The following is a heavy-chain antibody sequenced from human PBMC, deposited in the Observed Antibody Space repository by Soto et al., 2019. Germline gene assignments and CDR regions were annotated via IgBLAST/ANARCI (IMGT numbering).Heavy chain of an antibody. J-gene: IGHJ5*02. V-gene: IGHV4-59*01. Sequence: KSSETLSLTCTVSGGSISSYYWSWIRQPPGKGLEWIGYIYYSGSTNYNPSLKSRVTISVDTSKNQFSLKLSSVTAADTAVYYCARWYYDILTGYYTGANWSDPWGQGTLVTVSS. D-gene: IGHD3-9*01. CDR1: GGSISSYY. CDR3: ARWYYDILTGYYTGANWSDP. CDR2: IYYSGST.